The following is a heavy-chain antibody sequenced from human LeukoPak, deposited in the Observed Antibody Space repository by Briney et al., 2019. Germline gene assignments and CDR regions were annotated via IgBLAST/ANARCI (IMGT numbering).Heavy chain of an antibody. J-gene: IGHJ3*02. V-gene: IGHV3-30-3*01. CDR3: ARERQDTVIHSGAFDI. CDR1: GFTFSNYF. CDR2: IASDGSHT. D-gene: IGHD2-21*02. Sequence: GGSLRLSCAASGFTFSNYFMHWVRQAPGKGLEWVTDIASDGSHTFYVESVKGRFTISRDNSKNTLYLQMNSLGPEDTAVYFCARERQDTVIHSGAFDIWGQGTMVTVSS.